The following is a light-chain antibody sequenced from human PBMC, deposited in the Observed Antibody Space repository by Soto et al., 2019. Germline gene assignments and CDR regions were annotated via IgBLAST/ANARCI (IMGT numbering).Light chain of an antibody. CDR2: RIF. J-gene: IGKJ4*01. Sequence: EIVMTQSPGTLSVFPGERVTLSCRASQSVSGYLDWFQQKPGQAPRLVLLRIFTRAIGVPARFSGSGSGTDFTLTISRLEPEDFAVYYCQQYDSSRLTFGGGTKVDIK. V-gene: IGKV3-15*01. CDR3: QQYDSSRLT. CDR1: QSVSGY.